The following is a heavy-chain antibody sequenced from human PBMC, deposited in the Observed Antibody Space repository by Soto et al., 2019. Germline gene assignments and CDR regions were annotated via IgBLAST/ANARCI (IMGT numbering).Heavy chain of an antibody. CDR3: TAIYCISTSCYFYY. CDR1: GFTFSNAW. D-gene: IGHD2-2*01. Sequence: EVPLVESGGGLVKPGGSLRLSCAASGFTFSNAWMNWVRQAPGKGLEWVGRIKSKTDGGTTDYAAPVKGRFTISRDDSKNTLYLQMNSLKTEDTAVYYCTAIYCISTSCYFYYWGQGTLVTVSS. V-gene: IGHV3-15*07. J-gene: IGHJ4*02. CDR2: IKSKTDGGTT.